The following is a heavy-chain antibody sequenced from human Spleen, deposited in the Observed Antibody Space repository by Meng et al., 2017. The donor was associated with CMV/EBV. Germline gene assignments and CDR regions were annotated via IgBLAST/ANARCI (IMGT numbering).Heavy chain of an antibody. CDR1: GYSFTIFG. CDR2: ISSYNGNT. V-gene: IGHV1-18*01. Sequence: ASVKVSCKTSGYSFTIFGISWVRQAPGQGLEWMGWISSYNGNTNFAQKFQGRVTMTRDTSISTAYMELSRLRSDDTAVYYCARELTGTTGPGIDYWGQGTLVTVSS. D-gene: IGHD1-7*01. CDR3: ARELTGTTGPGIDY. J-gene: IGHJ4*02.